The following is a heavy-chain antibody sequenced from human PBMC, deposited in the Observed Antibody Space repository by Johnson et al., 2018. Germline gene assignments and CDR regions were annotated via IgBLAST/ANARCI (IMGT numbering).Heavy chain of an antibody. V-gene: IGHV3-30*18. CDR1: GFTFSSYG. CDR3: AKAHYYGSGSYYSAFDI. D-gene: IGHD3-10*01. Sequence: VQLVESGGGVVQPGRSLRLSCAASGFTFSSYGMHWVRQAPGKGLEWVAVISYDGSNTYYADSVKGRFTISRDTSKNTLYLQMNSLRAEDTAVYYCAKAHYYGSGSYYSAFDIWGQGTMVTVSS. J-gene: IGHJ3*02. CDR2: ISYDGSNT.